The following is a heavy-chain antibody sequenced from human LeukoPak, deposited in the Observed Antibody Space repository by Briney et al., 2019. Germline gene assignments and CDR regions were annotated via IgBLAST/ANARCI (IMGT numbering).Heavy chain of an antibody. CDR2: ISYDGDTI. D-gene: IGHD4-11*01. J-gene: IGHJ4*02. V-gene: IGHV3-30-3*01. Sequence: GGSLRLSCAASEFTFSNYALHWVRQAPGKGLQWVAVISYDGDTIHYADSVKGRFIISRDTSKNTLYLQKNSLRPEDTAVYYCARSGGLQKFDYWGQGTLVTVSS. CDR1: EFTFSNYA. CDR3: ARSGGLQKFDY.